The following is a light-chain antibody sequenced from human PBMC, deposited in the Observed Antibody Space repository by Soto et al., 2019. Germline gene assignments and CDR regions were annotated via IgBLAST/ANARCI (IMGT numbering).Light chain of an antibody. Sequence: ENVLTQSPATPSLSPGERATLSCSASESVNRSLAWYKQKPGQAPRLLIYDASNRATGIPARFSGSGSGTDFTLTISSLEPEDFAVYYCQQRNNWRRGTFGQGTRLEIK. CDR1: ESVNRS. CDR3: QQRNNWRRGT. V-gene: IGKV3-11*01. CDR2: DAS. J-gene: IGKJ5*01.